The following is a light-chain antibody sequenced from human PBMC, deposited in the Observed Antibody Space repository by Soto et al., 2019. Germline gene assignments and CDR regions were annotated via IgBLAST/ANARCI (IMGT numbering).Light chain of an antibody. J-gene: IGKJ1*01. V-gene: IGKV1-17*01. CDR1: EDIGNN. CDR2: DAS. CDR3: LQHISYPWT. Sequence: DIQMTQSPSSLSASVGDRVTITCRANEDIGNNLGWYQQKPGKAPKRLIYDASSLQSGVPSRFTGSGSGTEFTLTISSLQPEDFATYYCLQHISYPWTFGQGTKVEIK.